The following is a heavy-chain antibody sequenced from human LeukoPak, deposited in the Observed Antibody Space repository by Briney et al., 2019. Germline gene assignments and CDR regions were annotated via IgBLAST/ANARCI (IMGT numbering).Heavy chain of an antibody. D-gene: IGHD5-18*01. CDR3: ARSEDTAMVLFDY. CDR1: GYTLTELS. CDR2: FDPEDGET. J-gene: IGHJ4*02. V-gene: IGHV1-24*01. Sequence: GASVKVSCKVSGYTLTELSMHWVRQAPGKGLEWLGGFDPEDGETIYAQKFQGRVTMTEDTSTDKAYMELSRLRSDDTAVYYCARSEDTAMVLFDYWGQGTLVTVSS.